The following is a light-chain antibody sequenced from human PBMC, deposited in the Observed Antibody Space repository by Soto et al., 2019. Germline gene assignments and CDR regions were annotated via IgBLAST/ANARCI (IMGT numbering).Light chain of an antibody. CDR2: WAS. V-gene: IGKV4-1*01. CDR1: QSVLYSSNTKNY. CDR3: QQYYSTLIT. J-gene: IGKJ5*01. Sequence: DIVLTQSPDSLAVSLGERATINCKSSQSVLYSSNTKNYLAWYQQKPGQPPKLLIYWASTRESGVPDRFSGSGSGTDVTLTISSLQAEDVAVYYCQQYYSTLITFGQGTRLEIK.